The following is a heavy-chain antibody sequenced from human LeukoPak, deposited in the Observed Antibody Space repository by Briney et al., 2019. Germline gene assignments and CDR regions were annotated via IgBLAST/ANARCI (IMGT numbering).Heavy chain of an antibody. CDR2: IYTSGST. D-gene: IGHD3-10*01. CDR3: ARENYYGSGGTEGYFDY. J-gene: IGHJ4*02. CDR1: GGSISSGSYY. V-gene: IGHV4-61*02. Sequence: PSQTLSLTCTVSGGSISSGSYYWSWIRQPAGKGLEWIGRIYTSGSTNYNPSLKSRVTISVDTSKNQFSLKLSSVTAADTAVYYCARENYYGSGGTEGYFDYWGQGTLVTVSS.